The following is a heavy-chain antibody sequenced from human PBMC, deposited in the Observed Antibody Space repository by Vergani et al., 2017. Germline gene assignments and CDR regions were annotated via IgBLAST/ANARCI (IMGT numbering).Heavy chain of an antibody. CDR3: ARDRGDWRYSRYFYNYYMDV. Sequence: EVQVVESGGGLVKPGGSLRLSCVASGFTFSHYSMNWVRQAPGKGLEWVSSISGNNDDVYYADSVKGRFTISRDNAKNSLYLDMSSLRAEDTAVYYCARDRGDWRYSRYFYNYYMDVWGKGTTVTVSS. J-gene: IGHJ6*03. CDR2: ISGNNDDV. V-gene: IGHV3-21*01. D-gene: IGHD2-8*02. CDR1: GFTFSHYS.